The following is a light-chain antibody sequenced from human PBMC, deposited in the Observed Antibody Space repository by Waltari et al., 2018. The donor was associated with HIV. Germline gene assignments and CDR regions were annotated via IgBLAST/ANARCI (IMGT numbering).Light chain of an antibody. J-gene: IGLJ2*01. Sequence: QSALTQPPPSSGSPAQLFTISCSGIISDGGIYTDGPWYLQPPVQVPKLIIYEVNKRPSGVSDRFSGSKSGNTASLSVSGLQAEDEGDYYCTSYAGINNYVIFGGGTKLTVL. CDR3: TSYAGINNYVI. CDR2: EVN. V-gene: IGLV2-8*01. CDR1: ISDGGIYTD.